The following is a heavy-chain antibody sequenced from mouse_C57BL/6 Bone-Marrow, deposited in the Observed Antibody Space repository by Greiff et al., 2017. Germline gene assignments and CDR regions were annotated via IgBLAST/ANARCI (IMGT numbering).Heavy chain of an antibody. J-gene: IGHJ2*01. CDR3: ARFYDYDGNYFDY. V-gene: IGHV1-66*01. CDR1: GYSFTSYY. CDR2: ISPGSGNT. Sequence: VMLVESGPELVKPGASVKISCKASGYSFTSYYIHWVKQRPGQGLEWIGWISPGSGNTKYNEKFKGKATLTADTSSSTAYMQLSSLTSEDSAVYYCARFYDYDGNYFDYWGQGTTLTVSS. D-gene: IGHD2-4*01.